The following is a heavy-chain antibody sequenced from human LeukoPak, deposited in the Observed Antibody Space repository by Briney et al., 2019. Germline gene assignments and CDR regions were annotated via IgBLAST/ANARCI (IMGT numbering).Heavy chain of an antibody. V-gene: IGHV1-8*01. CDR2: MNPRDDT. CDR1: GYTSSSPD. D-gene: IGHD5-18*01. Sequence: GASVKVSCKASGYTSSSPDINWVRQATGRGLEWLGWMNPRDDTGYAQKFQGRVTLTRDKSKNTAYMELSSLRSEDTAVYYCARYIQGNGFDIWGQGTMVTVST. J-gene: IGHJ3*02. CDR3: ARYIQGNGFDI.